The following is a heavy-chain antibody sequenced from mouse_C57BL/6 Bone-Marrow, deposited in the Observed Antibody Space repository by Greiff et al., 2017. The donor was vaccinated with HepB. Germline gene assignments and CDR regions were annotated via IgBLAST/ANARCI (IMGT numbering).Heavy chain of an antibody. V-gene: IGHV5-2*01. CDR3: ARHDYYGSSEAY. Sequence: EVQGVESGGGLVQPGESLKLSCESNEYEFPSHDMSWVRKTPGKGLELVAAIYSDGGSTYYPDTMERRFIISRDNTNKTLYLQMSSLRSEDTALYYCARHDYYGSSEAYWGQGTLVTVSA. J-gene: IGHJ3*01. D-gene: IGHD1-1*01. CDR1: EYEFPSHD. CDR2: IYSDGGST.